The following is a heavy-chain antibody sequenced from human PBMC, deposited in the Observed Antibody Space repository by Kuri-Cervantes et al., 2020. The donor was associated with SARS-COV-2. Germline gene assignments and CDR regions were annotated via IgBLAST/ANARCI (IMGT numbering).Heavy chain of an antibody. D-gene: IGHD2-2*01. CDR2: ISGSCGST. CDR1: GFTFSSYA. V-gene: IGHV3-23*01. Sequence: GGSLRLSCAASGFTFSSYAMSWVRQAPGKGLEWVSAISGSCGSTYYADSVKGRFTISRDNSKNTLYLQMNSLRGEDTAVYYWGKSGLGKGPLYQLPRMGAFDIWGQGTMVTVSS. CDR3: GKSGLGKGPLYQLPRMGAFDI. J-gene: IGHJ3*02.